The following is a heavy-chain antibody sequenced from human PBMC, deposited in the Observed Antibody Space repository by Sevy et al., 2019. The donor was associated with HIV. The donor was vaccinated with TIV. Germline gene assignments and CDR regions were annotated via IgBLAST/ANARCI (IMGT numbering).Heavy chain of an antibody. V-gene: IGHV3-23*01. Sequence: GGSLRLSCAASGFTFSSYAMSWVRQAPGKGLEWVSAISGSGGSTYYADSVKGRFTISRDNSKNTLYLQMNSLRADDTAVYYCAKDQKYYYGMDVWGQGTTVTVSS. CDR1: GFTFSSYA. CDR3: AKDQKYYYGMDV. CDR2: ISGSGGST. J-gene: IGHJ6*02.